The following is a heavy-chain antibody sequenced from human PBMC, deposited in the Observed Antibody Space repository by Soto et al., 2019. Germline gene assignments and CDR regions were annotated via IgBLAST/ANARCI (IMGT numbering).Heavy chain of an antibody. Sequence: PSLTCTVSGSSIKNYYWTWIRQPPGKGLECIGYIYDRGYTSYNPTLKSRVTMSIDTSKNQFSLNLNSVTAADTAVYYCARENITIDAFDFWGQGTMVTVSS. CDR1: GSSIKNYY. CDR3: ARENITIDAFDF. D-gene: IGHD1-20*01. CDR2: IYDRGYT. J-gene: IGHJ3*01. V-gene: IGHV4-59*01.